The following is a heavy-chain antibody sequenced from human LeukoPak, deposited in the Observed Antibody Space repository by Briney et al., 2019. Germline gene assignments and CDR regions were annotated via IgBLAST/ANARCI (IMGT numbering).Heavy chain of an antibody. J-gene: IGHJ4*02. CDR2: IIPIFGTA. D-gene: IGHD2-15*01. Sequence: SVKVSCKAFGGSFSSEAISWVRQAPGQGLEWMGGIIPIFGTANYAQKFQGRVMITTDESTSTAYREVSSLRSEDAAVYYCGRKAGDCGGGSCYSIDYWGQGTLVTVSS. CDR3: GRKAGDCGGGSCYSIDY. CDR1: GGSFSSEA. V-gene: IGHV1-69*05.